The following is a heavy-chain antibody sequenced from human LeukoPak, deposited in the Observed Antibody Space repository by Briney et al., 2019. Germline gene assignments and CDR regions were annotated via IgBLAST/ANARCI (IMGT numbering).Heavy chain of an antibody. CDR3: AKDRGSSHPYYFDY. D-gene: IGHD1-26*01. V-gene: IGHV3-30*02. CDR1: GFTISSYG. J-gene: IGHJ4*02. CDR2: ISYDGSNN. Sequence: GGSLRLSCVVSGFTISSYGMHWVRQAPGKGLEWVAFISYDGSNNYYADSVKGRFTISRDNSKNTLYVQMNSLRAEDTAVYYCAKDRGSSHPYYFDYWGQGTLVTVSS.